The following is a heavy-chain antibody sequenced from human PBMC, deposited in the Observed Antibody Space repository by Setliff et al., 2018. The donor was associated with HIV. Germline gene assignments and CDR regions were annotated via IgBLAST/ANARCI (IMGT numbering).Heavy chain of an antibody. J-gene: IGHJ4*02. CDR3: VHSLLGAPMVDY. CDR1: GYSISSGYH. CDR2: IYYSGIT. V-gene: IGHV4-38-2*01. Sequence: PSETLSLTCAVSGYSISSGYHWGWIRQPPGKGLEWIANIYYSGITYYNPSLKSRVTISVDTSKNQFSVKLSSVTAADTALYYCVHSLLGAPMVDYWGQGTLVTVSS. D-gene: IGHD3-16*01.